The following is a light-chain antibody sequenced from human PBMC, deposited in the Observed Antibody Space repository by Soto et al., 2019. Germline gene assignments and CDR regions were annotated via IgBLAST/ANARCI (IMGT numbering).Light chain of an antibody. CDR3: CSFTSITTYV. V-gene: IGLV2-14*01. CDR1: SSDVGAYNY. CDR2: EVS. J-gene: IGLJ1*01. Sequence: QSVLTQPASVSGSLGQSITISCTGTSSDVGAYNYVSWYQQQPGKAPKLMISEVSNRPSGVSNRFSGSKSGNTASLIISGLQAEDEADYYCCSFTSITTYVFGTGTQ.